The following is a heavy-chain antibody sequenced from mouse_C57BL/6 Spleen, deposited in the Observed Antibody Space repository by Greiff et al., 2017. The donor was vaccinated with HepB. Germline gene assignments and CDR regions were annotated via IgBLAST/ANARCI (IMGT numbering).Heavy chain of an antibody. CDR3: ARYYYGSSYRYAMDY. CDR2: INPSTGGT. Sequence: EVKLMESGPELVKPGASVKISCKASGYSFTGYYMNWVKQSPEKSLEWIGEINPSTGGTTYNQKFKAKATLTVDKSSSTAYMQLKSLTSEDSAVYYCARYYYGSSYRYAMDYWGQGTSVTVSS. V-gene: IGHV1-42*01. D-gene: IGHD1-1*01. J-gene: IGHJ4*01. CDR1: GYSFTGYY.